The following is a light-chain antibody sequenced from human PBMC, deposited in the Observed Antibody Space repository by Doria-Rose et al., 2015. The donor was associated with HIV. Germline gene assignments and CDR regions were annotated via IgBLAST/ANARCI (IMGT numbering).Light chain of an antibody. J-gene: IGKJ5*01. Sequence: TQSPGTLSLSPGERATLSCRASQTIPSKCLGWYQQKLGQATRLLIYGASSRATGIPDRFSGSGSGTDFTLTISRLEPEDFAVYYCQQYGSLSAITFGQGTRLEIK. V-gene: IGKV3-20*01. CDR2: GAS. CDR3: QQYGSLSAIT. CDR1: QTIPSKC.